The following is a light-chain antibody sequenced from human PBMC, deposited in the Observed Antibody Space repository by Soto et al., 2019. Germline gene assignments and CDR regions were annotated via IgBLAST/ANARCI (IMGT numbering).Light chain of an antibody. CDR1: QSVTSSY. J-gene: IGKJ2*01. V-gene: IGKV3-20*01. Sequence: EIVLKQSPGTLSLSPGERATLSCRASQSVTSSYLAWYQQKPGQAPRLLIYGASSRATGIPDRFSGSGSGTDFTLTINRLEPEDFAVYHCQLYGSSLKYTFGQGTKLEI. CDR3: QLYGSSLKYT. CDR2: GAS.